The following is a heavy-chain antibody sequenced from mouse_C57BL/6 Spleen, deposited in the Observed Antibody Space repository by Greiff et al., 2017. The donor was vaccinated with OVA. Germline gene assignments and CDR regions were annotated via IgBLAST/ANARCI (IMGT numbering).Heavy chain of an antibody. CDR3: ARSDDDGYFAY. CDR1: GYTFTSYT. CDR2: INPSSGYT. J-gene: IGHJ3*01. D-gene: IGHD2-3*01. V-gene: IGHV1-4*01. Sequence: VQLQQSGAELARPGASVKMSCKASGYTFTSYTMHWVKQRPGQGLEWIGYINPSSGYTKYNQKFKAKATLTADKSSSTAYMQLSSLTSEGSAFYYCARSDDDGYFAYWGQGTLVTVSA.